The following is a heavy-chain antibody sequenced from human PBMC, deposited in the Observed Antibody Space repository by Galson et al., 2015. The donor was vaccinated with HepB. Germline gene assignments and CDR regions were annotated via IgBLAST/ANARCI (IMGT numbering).Heavy chain of an antibody. V-gene: IGHV2-70*11. CDR3: ARIKKEGYCSGGSCYSGWEFDY. J-gene: IGHJ4*02. CDR2: IDWDDDK. Sequence: PALVKPTQTLTLTCTFSGFSLSTSGMCVSWIRQPPGKALEWLARIDWDDDKYYSTPLKTRLTISKDTSKNQVVLTMTNMDPVDTATYYCARIKKEGYCSGGSCYSGWEFDYWGQGTLVTVSS. D-gene: IGHD2-15*01. CDR1: GFSLSTSGMC.